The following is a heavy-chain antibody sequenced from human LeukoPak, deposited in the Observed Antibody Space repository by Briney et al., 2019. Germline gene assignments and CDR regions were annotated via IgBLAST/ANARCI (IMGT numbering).Heavy chain of an antibody. CDR1: GGTFSSYA. CDR3: ARQAVAELDAFDI. V-gene: IGHV1-69*05. Sequence: VASVKVSCKASGGTFSSYAISWVRQAPGQGLEWMGGIIPIFGTANYAQKFQGRVTITTDESTSTAYMELSSLRSEDTAVYYCARQAVAELDAFDIWGQGTMVTVPS. CDR2: IIPIFGTA. J-gene: IGHJ3*02. D-gene: IGHD6-19*01.